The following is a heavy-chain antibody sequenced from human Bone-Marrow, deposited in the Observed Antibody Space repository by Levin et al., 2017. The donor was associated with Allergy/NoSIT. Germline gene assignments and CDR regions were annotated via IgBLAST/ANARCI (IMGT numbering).Heavy chain of an antibody. CDR3: ARDPNSSGWYGGFDY. D-gene: IGHD6-19*01. Sequence: AASVKVSCKASGGTFSSYAISWVRQAPGQGLEWMGGIIPIFGTANYAQKFQGRVTITADESTSTAYMELSSLRSEDTAVYYCARDPNSSGWYGGFDYWGQGTLVTVSS. J-gene: IGHJ4*02. CDR1: GGTFSSYA. CDR2: IIPIFGTA. V-gene: IGHV1-69*13.